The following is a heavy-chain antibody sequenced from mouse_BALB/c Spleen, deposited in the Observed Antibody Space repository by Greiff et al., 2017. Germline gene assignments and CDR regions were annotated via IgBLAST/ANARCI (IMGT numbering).Heavy chain of an antibody. CDR1: GFTFSSYG. V-gene: IGHV5-6-3*01. Sequence: DVMLVESGGGLVQPGGSLKLSCAASGFTFSSYGMSWVRQTPDKRLELVATINSNGGSTYYPDSVKGRFTISRDNAKNTLYLQMSSLKSEDTAMYYCARITTVVDWYFDVWGAGTTVTVSS. D-gene: IGHD1-1*01. CDR2: INSNGGST. CDR3: ARITTVVDWYFDV. J-gene: IGHJ1*01.